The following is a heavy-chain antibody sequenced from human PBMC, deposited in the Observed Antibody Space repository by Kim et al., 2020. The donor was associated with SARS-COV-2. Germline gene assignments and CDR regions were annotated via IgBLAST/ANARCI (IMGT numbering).Heavy chain of an antibody. D-gene: IGHD3-10*01. J-gene: IGHJ4*02. CDR3: ARVITMVRGVVDY. V-gene: IGHV3-7*04. Sequence: YEEPVKGRFTNSRATAKHSLYLQMNSLRAEDTAVYYCARVITMVRGVVDYWGQGTLVTVSS.